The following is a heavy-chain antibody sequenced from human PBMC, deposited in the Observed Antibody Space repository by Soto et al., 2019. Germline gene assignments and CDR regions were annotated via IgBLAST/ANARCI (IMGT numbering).Heavy chain of an antibody. CDR2: IYYSGST. CDR1: GGSISSSSYY. CDR3: AGNYYDSSGYLY. Sequence: SETLSLTCTVSGGSISSSSYYWGWIRQPPGKGLEWIGSIYYSGSTYYNPSLKSRVTISVDTSKNQFSLKLSSVTAADTAVYYCAGNYYDSSGYLYWGQGTLVTVSS. D-gene: IGHD3-22*01. J-gene: IGHJ4*02. V-gene: IGHV4-39*01.